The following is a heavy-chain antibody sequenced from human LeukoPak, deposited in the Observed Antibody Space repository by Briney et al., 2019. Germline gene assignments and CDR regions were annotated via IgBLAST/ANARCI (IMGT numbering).Heavy chain of an antibody. V-gene: IGHV4-31*03. CDR1: GGSISSGGYY. CDR3: ARGRVTIFGVVTRMPGYFDY. Sequence: SETLSLTCTVSGGSISSGGYYWSWIRQHPGKGLEWIGYIYYSGSTYYNPSLKSRVTISVDTSKNQFSLKLSSVTAADTAVYYCARGRVTIFGVVTRMPGYFDYWGQGTLVTVSS. J-gene: IGHJ4*02. CDR2: IYYSGST. D-gene: IGHD3-3*01.